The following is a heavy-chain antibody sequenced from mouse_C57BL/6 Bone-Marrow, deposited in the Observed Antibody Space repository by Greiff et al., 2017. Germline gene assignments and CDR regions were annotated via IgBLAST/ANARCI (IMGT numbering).Heavy chain of an antibody. Sequence: EVTLLESGGGLVQPGGSLSLSCAASGFTFTDYYMSWVRQPPGKALEWLGFIRNKANGYTTEYSASVKGRFTISRDNSQSILYLQMNARRAEDSATYYCARYEGSYYYWYFDVWGTGTTVTVSS. J-gene: IGHJ1*03. CDR3: ARYEGSYYYWYFDV. CDR2: IRNKANGYTT. V-gene: IGHV7-3*01. CDR1: GFTFTDYY. D-gene: IGHD2-12*01.